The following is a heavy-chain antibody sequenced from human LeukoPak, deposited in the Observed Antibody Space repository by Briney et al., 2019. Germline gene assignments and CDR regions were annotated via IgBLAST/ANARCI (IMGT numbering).Heavy chain of an antibody. V-gene: IGHV3-30*02. Sequence: GGSPRLSCQTSGFVFSNYGMHWVRQPPGKGLEWVAFVRYDGSNEYYADSVKGRFTISRDNSRNTVYLRMSSLRAEDTGVYSCAKDSNSGFVSVGPHYWGLGTLVTVSS. J-gene: IGHJ4*02. CDR2: VRYDGSNE. CDR3: AKDSNSGFVSVGPHY. D-gene: IGHD3-22*01. CDR1: GFVFSNYG.